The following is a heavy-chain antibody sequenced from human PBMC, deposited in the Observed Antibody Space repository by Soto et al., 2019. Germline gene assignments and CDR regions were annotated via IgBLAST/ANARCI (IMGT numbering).Heavy chain of an antibody. D-gene: IGHD3-9*01. Sequence: QEQLVESGGGVVRPGTSLRLSCEASGFNFTYHAMHWVRQAPGKGLEWVAVISFNGRKKFYARSVKGRFTISRDNSKNTLYLQINNLRPGDTAVYYCARDWLRRDDILTPSWNFNLWGQGTLVTAS. J-gene: IGHJ2*01. CDR2: ISFNGRKK. V-gene: IGHV3-30*04. CDR1: GFNFTYHA. CDR3: ARDWLRRDDILTPSWNFNL.